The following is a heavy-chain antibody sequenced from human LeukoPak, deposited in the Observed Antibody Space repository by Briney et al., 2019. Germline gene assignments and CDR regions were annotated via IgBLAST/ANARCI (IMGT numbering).Heavy chain of an antibody. Sequence: GGSLRLSCAASGFTFENYWMNWVRQAPGKGLEWVASIKRDGSEKYYVDSAEGRFTVSGDNAKNSLSLQMNSLRAEDTAVYYCARDPVSHYDVLTGYEGFDPWGQGTLVIVSS. CDR1: GFTFENYW. V-gene: IGHV3-7*01. D-gene: IGHD3-9*01. CDR2: IKRDGSEK. CDR3: ARDPVSHYDVLTGYEGFDP. J-gene: IGHJ5*02.